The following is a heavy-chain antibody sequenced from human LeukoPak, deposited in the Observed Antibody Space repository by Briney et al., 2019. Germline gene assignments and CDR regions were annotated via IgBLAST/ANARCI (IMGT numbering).Heavy chain of an antibody. CDR1: GGSVSSHSGA. CDR2: KYSRSKCNH. CDR3: ARSYGSYYFDY. D-gene: IGHD1-26*01. J-gene: IGHJ4*02. V-gene: IGHV6-1*01. Sequence: SQTLSLTCAISGGSVSSHSGAWNWLRQSPSRGLEGLGWKYSRSKCNHDYAVSLKSQITINPDTSKNQFSLQLNSVTPEDTAVYYCARSYGSYYFDYWGQGTLVTVSS.